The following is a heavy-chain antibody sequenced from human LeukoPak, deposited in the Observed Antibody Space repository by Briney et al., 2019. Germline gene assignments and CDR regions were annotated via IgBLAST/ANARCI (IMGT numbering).Heavy chain of an antibody. Sequence: GASVEVSCKASGYTFTNYYMHWVRQAPGQGLEWMGIINPSGGSTSYAQKFQGRVTMTRDTSTSTVYMELSSLRSEDTAVYYCARRSWGSPTPYYFDYWGQGTLVTVSS. V-gene: IGHV1-46*01. J-gene: IGHJ4*02. D-gene: IGHD6-13*01. CDR3: ARRSWGSPTPYYFDY. CDR2: INPSGGST. CDR1: GYTFTNYY.